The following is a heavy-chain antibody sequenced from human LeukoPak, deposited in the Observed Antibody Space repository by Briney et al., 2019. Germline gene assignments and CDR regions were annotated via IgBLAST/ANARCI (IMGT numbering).Heavy chain of an antibody. J-gene: IGHJ4*02. CDR3: AKVGAAAGSVGDYFDY. V-gene: IGHV3-9*01. Sequence: GGSLRLSCAASGFTFDDYAMHWVRQAPGKGLEWASGISWNSGSIGYADSVKGRFTISRDNAKNSLYLQMNSLRAEDTALYYCAKVGAAAGSVGDYFDYWGQGTLVTVSS. CDR2: ISWNSGSI. D-gene: IGHD6-13*01. CDR1: GFTFDDYA.